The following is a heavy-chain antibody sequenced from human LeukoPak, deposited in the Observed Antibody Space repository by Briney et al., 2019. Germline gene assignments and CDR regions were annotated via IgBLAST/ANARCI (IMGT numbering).Heavy chain of an antibody. CDR1: GFTFSSYA. Sequence: GGSLRLSCAASGFTFSSYAMSWVRQAPGKGLEWVSAISGSGGSTYYAGFVKGRFTISRDNSKNTLYLQMNSLRAEDTAVYYCAKAQWVAARPNWFDPWGQGTLVTVSS. V-gene: IGHV3-23*01. D-gene: IGHD6-6*01. J-gene: IGHJ5*02. CDR2: ISGSGGST. CDR3: AKAQWVAARPNWFDP.